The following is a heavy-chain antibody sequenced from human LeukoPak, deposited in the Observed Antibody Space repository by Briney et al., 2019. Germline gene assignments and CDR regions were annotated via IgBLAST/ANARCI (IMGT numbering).Heavy chain of an antibody. CDR3: ATAGDPVDYYDNSGYYDY. D-gene: IGHD3-22*01. V-gene: IGHV1-24*01. Sequence: ASVKVSCKVSGYTLTELSMHWVRQAPGKGLERMGGFDPEDGKTIYAQKLQGRVTMTEDTSTDTAYMELSNLRSDDTAVYYCATAGDPVDYYDNSGYYDYWGQGTLVTVSS. J-gene: IGHJ4*02. CDR1: GYTLTELS. CDR2: FDPEDGKT.